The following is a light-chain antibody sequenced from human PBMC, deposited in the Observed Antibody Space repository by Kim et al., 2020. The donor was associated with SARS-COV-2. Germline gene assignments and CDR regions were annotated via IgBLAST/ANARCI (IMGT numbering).Light chain of an antibody. J-gene: IGLJ2*01. CDR3: CSYAGGYSHVL. Sequence: QSVLTQPRSVSGSPGQSVTISCTGTSSDVGGYNYVSWYQKHPGKAPKLMIYDVNDRPSGVPDRFSGSKSGNTASLTISGLQAEDEADYYCCSYAGGYSHVLFGGGTQLTVL. CDR1: SSDVGGYNY. CDR2: DVN. V-gene: IGLV2-11*01.